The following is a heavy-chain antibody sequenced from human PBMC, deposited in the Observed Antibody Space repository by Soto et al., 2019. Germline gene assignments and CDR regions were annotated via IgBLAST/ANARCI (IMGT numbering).Heavy chain of an antibody. CDR1: GGSFGGYY. Sequence: SETLSLTCAVYGGSFGGYYWSWIRQPPGKGLEWIGEINHSGSTNYNPSLKSRVTISVDTSKNQFSLKLSSVTAADTAVYYCARVDYYYDSSGYYYGGNAFDIWGQGTMVTVSS. CDR3: ARVDYYYDSSGYYYGGNAFDI. J-gene: IGHJ3*02. CDR2: INHSGST. D-gene: IGHD3-22*01. V-gene: IGHV4-34*01.